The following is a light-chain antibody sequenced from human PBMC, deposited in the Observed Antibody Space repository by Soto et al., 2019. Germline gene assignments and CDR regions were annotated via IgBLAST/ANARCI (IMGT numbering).Light chain of an antibody. V-gene: IGKV1-27*01. CDR3: KKYNSAPRT. CDR1: QGISNY. J-gene: IGKJ3*01. CDR2: AAS. Sequence: DIQMTQSPSSLSASVGDRVTITCRASQGISNYLAWYQQKPGKVPKLLIYAASTLQSGVPSRFSGSGSGTDFTLTISGLQPEAVATYYSKKYNSAPRTFGPGTKVDI.